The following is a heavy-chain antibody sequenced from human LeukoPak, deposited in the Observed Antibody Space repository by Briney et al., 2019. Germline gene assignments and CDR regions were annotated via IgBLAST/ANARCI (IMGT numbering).Heavy chain of an antibody. J-gene: IGHJ4*02. D-gene: IGHD3-10*01. CDR2: ISSSSSTI. CDR3: ARDRLLWFGDLRGGFFDY. V-gene: IGHV3-48*01. Sequence: PGGSLRLSCAASGFTFSSYSMNWVRQAPGKGLEWVSYISSSSSTIYYADSVKGRFTISRDNAKNSLYLQMNSLRAEDTAVYYCARDRLLWFGDLRGGFFDYWGQGTLVTVSS. CDR1: GFTFSSYS.